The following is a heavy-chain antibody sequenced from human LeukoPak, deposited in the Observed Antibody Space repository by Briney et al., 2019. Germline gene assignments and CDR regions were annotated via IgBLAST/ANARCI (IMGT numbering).Heavy chain of an antibody. CDR2: IKQHGTEI. J-gene: IGHJ2*01. CDR1: GFTFSDYC. V-gene: IGHV3-7*01. D-gene: IGHD6-19*01. Sequence: GGSLRLSCAASGFTFSDYCMSWVRQAPGKGLEWVANIKQHGTEIYYVDSVKGRFTISRDNAKNSLSLQMNSLRAEDTAVYYCARRASDYSSGWYLDWYFDLWGRGTLVTVSS. CDR3: ARRASDYSSGWYLDWYFDL.